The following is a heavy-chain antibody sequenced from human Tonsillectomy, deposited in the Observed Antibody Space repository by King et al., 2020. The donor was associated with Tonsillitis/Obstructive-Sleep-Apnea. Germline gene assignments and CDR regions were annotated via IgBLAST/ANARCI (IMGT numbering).Heavy chain of an antibody. J-gene: IGHJ6*03. V-gene: IGHV1-69*01. CDR3: ARDSLNYANYYYMDV. CDR2: IIPIFGTA. D-gene: IGHD1-7*01. CDR1: GGTFSSYA. Sequence: QLVQSGAEVKKPGSSVKVSCKASGGTFSSYAISWVRQAPGQGLEWVGGIIPIFGTANYAQKFQGRVTITADESTSTAYMELSSLRSEDTAVYYCARDSLNYANYYYMDVWGKGTTVTVSS.